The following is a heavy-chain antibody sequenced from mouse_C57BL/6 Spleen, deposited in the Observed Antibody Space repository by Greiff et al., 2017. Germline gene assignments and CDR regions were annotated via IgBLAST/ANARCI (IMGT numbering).Heavy chain of an antibody. Sequence: DVKLQESEGGLVQPGSSMKLSCTASGFTFSDYYMAWVRQVPEKGLEWVANINYDGSSTYYLDSLKSRFIISRDNAKNILYLQMSRLKSEDTATYYCARGGGTEDYFDDWGQGATLTVSS. CDR1: GFTFSDYY. J-gene: IGHJ2*01. CDR3: ARGGGTEDYFDD. V-gene: IGHV5-16*01. CDR2: INYDGSST. D-gene: IGHD1-1*02.